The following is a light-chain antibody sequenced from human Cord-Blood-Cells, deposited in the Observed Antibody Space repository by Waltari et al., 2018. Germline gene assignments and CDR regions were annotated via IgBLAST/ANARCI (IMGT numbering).Light chain of an antibody. CDR3: YSAADNNRV. V-gene: IGLV3-27*01. J-gene: IGLJ3*02. Sequence: SYELTQPSSVSVSPGQTARITCSGDVLAKKYARWFQQKPGQAPVLVIYKDSERPSGIPERFSGYSSGTTVTLTISGAQVEDEADYYCYSAADNNRVFGGGTKLTVL. CDR1: VLAKKY. CDR2: KDS.